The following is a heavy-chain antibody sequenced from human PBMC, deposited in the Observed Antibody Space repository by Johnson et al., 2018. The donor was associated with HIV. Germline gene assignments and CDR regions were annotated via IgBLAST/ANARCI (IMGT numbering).Heavy chain of an antibody. CDR3: ARENGVEMATVNDAFDI. D-gene: IGHD5-24*01. J-gene: IGHJ3*02. CDR2: IRYDGGNK. CDR1: GFTFSSYG. Sequence: QVQLVESGGGVVQPGGSLRLSCAASGFTFSSYGMHWVRQAPGKGLEWVAFIRYDGGNKYYVDSVKGRFTISRDNAKNSLYLQMNSLRAEDTAVYYCARENGVEMATVNDAFDIWGQGTMVNVSS. V-gene: IGHV3-30*02.